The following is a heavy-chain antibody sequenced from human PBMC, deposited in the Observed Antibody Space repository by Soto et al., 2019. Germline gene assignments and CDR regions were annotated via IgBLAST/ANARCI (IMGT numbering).Heavy chain of an antibody. CDR2: IIPIFGTA. Sequence: QVQLVQSGAEVKKPGSSVTVSCKASGGTFSSYTISWVRQAPGQGLEWMGGIIPIFGTANYAQKFQGRVTITADESTSTAYMELSSLRSXXTAVYYCARGNHRWLQLWYFDLWGRGTLVTVSS. D-gene: IGHD5-12*01. J-gene: IGHJ2*01. V-gene: IGHV1-69*12. CDR1: GGTFSSYT. CDR3: ARGNHRWLQLWYFDL.